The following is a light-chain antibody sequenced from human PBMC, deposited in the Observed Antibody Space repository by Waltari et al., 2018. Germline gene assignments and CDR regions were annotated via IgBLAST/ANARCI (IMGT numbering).Light chain of an antibody. CDR1: AGAVTSGNY. CDR3: LLYDGSDQV. CDR2: STT. Sequence: QTVVTQEPSLTVSPGGAVTLTCASSAGAVTSGNYPNWIQQKPGQVPRSLIHSTTNRHSWTPARFSGSLLGGKAALTLSGVQPEDEAEYYCLLYDGSDQVFGGGTKPTVL. V-gene: IGLV7-43*01. J-gene: IGLJ3*02.